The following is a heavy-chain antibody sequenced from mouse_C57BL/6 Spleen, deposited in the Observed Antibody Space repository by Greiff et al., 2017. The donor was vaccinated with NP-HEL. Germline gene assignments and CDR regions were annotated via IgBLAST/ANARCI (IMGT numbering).Heavy chain of an antibody. Sequence: VQLQQSVAELVKPGASVKLSCQASGYTFTRYWMPWVNQRPGPGLEWIGEIDPSASYINYYHKCKAKATLTVDTSSRSAYMQLSSLTSEDSAVYYCARGAQDCFDYWGQGTTRTGSS. CDR3: ARGAQDCFDY. J-gene: IGHJ2*01. CDR1: GYTFTRYW. CDR2: IDPSASYI. V-gene: IGHV1-50*01.